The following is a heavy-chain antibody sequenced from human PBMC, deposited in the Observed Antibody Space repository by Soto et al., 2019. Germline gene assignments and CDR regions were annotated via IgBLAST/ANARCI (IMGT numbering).Heavy chain of an antibody. CDR3: ARDHSSSSWYPNWFDP. CDR2: INAGIGNT. D-gene: IGHD6-13*01. CDR1: GYTFTSYA. V-gene: IGHV1-3*01. Sequence: AASVKVSCKASGYTFTSYAMHWVRQAPGQRLEWMGWINAGIGNTKYSQKFQGRVTITRDTSASTAYMELSSLRSEDTAVYYCARDHSSSSWYPNWFDPWGQGTLVTVSS. J-gene: IGHJ5*02.